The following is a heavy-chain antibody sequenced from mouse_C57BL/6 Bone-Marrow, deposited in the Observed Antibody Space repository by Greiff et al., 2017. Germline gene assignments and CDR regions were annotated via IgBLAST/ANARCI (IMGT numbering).Heavy chain of an antibody. J-gene: IGHJ1*03. CDR3: ARRGGNYVSYWYFDV. CDR2: IHPNSGST. CDR1: GYTFTSYW. D-gene: IGHD2-1*01. V-gene: IGHV1-64*01. Sequence: QVQLQQPGAELVKPGASVKLSCKASGYTFTSYWMHWVKQRPGQGLEWIGMIHPNSGSTNYNEKFKSKATLTVDKSSSTAYMQLSSLTSKDSAVYYCARRGGNYVSYWYFDVWGTGTTVTVSS.